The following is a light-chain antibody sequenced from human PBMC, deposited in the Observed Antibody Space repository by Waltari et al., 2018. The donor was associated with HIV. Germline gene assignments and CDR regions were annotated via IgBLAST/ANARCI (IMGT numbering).Light chain of an antibody. J-gene: IGLJ2*01. CDR3: CSYTAIHTLI. V-gene: IGLV2-14*01. Sequence: QSALTQPASVSGSPGQSITISCAGTTRDIGLFDSVSWYQQHPGRAPQLMIFGVYSRPSGVSSRFSGSKSGNTASLTISGLQAEDEANYYCCSYTAIHTLIFGGGTKLTVL. CDR2: GVY. CDR1: TRDIGLFDS.